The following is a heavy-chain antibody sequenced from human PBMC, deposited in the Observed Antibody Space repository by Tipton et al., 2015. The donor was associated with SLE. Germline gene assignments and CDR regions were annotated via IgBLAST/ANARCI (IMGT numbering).Heavy chain of an antibody. V-gene: IGHV3-48*03. CDR2: ISSSGGTI. J-gene: IGHJ4*02. CDR1: GFTFSSYE. Sequence: SLRLSCAASGFTFSSYEMNWVRQAPGKGLEWVSYISSSGGTIYYADSVRGRFTISRGNAKTSLYLQMNSLRAEDTAVYYCARGGPYDSTDYYVDYWGQGTLVTVSS. CDR3: ARGGPYDSTDYYVDY. D-gene: IGHD3-22*01.